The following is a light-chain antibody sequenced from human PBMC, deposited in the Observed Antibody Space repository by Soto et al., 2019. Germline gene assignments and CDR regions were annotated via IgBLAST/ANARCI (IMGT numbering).Light chain of an antibody. V-gene: IGKV3-11*01. J-gene: IGKJ1*01. CDR2: DAS. CDR3: HQRSNWPWT. CDR1: QSVSSY. Sequence: EIVLTQSPATLSLSPGERATLSCRASQSVSSYLAWYQQKPGQAPRLLIFDASNRATGTPARFSGSGSGTDFTLTISSLEPEDFAVYYCHQRSNWPWTFGQGTRVEIK.